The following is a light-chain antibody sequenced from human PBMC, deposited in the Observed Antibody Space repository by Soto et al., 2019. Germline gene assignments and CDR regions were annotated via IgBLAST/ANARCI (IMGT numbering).Light chain of an antibody. J-gene: IGKJ5*01. Sequence: EIVMTQSPATLSVSPGERATFSCRASQSVSSYLAWYQQKPGQAPRLLIYDASNRATGIPARFSGSGSGTDFTLTISSLEPEDFAVYYCQQRSNWPVFGQGTRLEIK. CDR2: DAS. CDR1: QSVSSY. V-gene: IGKV3-11*01. CDR3: QQRSNWPV.